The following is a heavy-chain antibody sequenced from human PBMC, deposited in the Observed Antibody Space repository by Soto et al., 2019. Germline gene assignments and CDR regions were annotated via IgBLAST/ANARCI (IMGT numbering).Heavy chain of an antibody. CDR2: IYYSGGT. J-gene: IGHJ4*02. CDR1: GGSISSYY. V-gene: IGHV4-59*01. CDR3: ARSQYSSSPLFDY. Sequence: SETLSLTCTVSGGSISSYYWSWIRQPPGKGLEYIGYIYYSGGTNYNPSLKSRVTISKDTSKNQFSLKLSSVTAADTAVYYCARSQYSSSPLFDYRGQGTLVTVSS. D-gene: IGHD6-6*01.